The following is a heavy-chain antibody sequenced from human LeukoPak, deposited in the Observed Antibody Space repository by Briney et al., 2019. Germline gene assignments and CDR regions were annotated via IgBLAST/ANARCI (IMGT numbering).Heavy chain of an antibody. V-gene: IGHV3-7*01. CDR3: ARDGGSGNYYKGVY. Sequence: GGSLRLSCAASGFTFSSYWMSWVRQAPGKGLEWVANIKQDGSEKYYVDSVKGRFTISRDNAKNSLYLQMNSLRAEDTAVYYCARDGGSGNYYKGVYWGQGTLVTVSS. J-gene: IGHJ4*02. CDR2: IKQDGSEK. D-gene: IGHD3-10*01. CDR1: GFTFSSYW.